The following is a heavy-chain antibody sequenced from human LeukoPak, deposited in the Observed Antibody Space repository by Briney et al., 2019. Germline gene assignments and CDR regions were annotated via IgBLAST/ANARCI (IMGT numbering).Heavy chain of an antibody. D-gene: IGHD3-3*01. J-gene: IGHJ4*02. CDR1: GYSICSGYY. CDR2: IYHSGST. V-gene: IGHV4-38-2*01. Sequence: PSETLSLTCAVSGYSICSGYYWGWIRQPPGKGLEWIGSIYHSGSTYYNPSLKSRVTISVDTSKNQFSLKLSSVTAADTAVYYCARGSLLEWLSYFDYWGQGTLVTVSS. CDR3: ARGSLLEWLSYFDY.